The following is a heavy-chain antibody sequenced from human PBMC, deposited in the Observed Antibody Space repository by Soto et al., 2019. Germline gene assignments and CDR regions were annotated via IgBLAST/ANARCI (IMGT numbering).Heavy chain of an antibody. V-gene: IGHV1-2*02. CDR2: ISPKSGGT. Sequence: GASVKVSCKASGYTFINYYMHWVRQAPGQGFEWMGRISPKSGGTNYAQKFQGRVRMTWDTSLKTAYMELSSLRSEDTAVYYCARADIVVVPAAPSGYYYYYYGMDVWGQGTTVTVSS. CDR3: ARADIVVVPAAPSGYYYYYYGMDV. CDR1: GYTFINYY. J-gene: IGHJ6*02. D-gene: IGHD2-2*01.